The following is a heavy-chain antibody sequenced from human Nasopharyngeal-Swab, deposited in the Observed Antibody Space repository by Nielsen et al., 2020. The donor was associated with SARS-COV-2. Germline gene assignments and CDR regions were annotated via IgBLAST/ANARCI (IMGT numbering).Heavy chain of an antibody. CDR3: ARQVLTYYDFWSGPTPDY. D-gene: IGHD3-3*01. Sequence: SETLSLTCTVSGGSISSSSYYWGWIRQPPGKRLEWIGSIYYSGSTYYNPSLKSRVTISVDTSKNQFSLKLSSVTAADTAVYYCARQVLTYYDFWSGPTPDYWGQGTLVTVSS. CDR1: GGSISSSSYY. J-gene: IGHJ4*02. V-gene: IGHV4-39*01. CDR2: IYYSGST.